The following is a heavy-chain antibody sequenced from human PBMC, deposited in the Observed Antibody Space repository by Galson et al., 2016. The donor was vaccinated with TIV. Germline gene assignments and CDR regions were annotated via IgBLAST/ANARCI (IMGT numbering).Heavy chain of an antibody. J-gene: IGHJ4*02. CDR2: IYWDDQK. CDR1: GFSLASTAVG. Sequence: PALVKPTQTLTLTCSFSGFSLASTAVGVGWVRQPPGEALDWLGLIYWDDQKWYRPSLQNRMTITKYTSKNHVVLTLTNLEPADTGTYYCAHGSGWLLDDWGQGILVTVSS. V-gene: IGHV2-5*02. CDR3: AHGSGWLLDD. D-gene: IGHD6-19*01.